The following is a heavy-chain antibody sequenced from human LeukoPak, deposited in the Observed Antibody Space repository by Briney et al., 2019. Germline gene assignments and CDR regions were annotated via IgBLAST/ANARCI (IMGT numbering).Heavy chain of an antibody. CDR3: ARVGLKLRYFDWLPRGDGGSGAFDI. J-gene: IGHJ3*02. D-gene: IGHD3-9*01. Sequence: ASVKVSCKASGYTFTGYGISWVRQAPGQGLEWMGWISAYNGNTNYAQKLQGRVTMTTDTSTSTAYMELRSLRSDDTAVYYCARVGLKLRYFDWLPRGDGGSGAFDIWGQGTMVTVSS. V-gene: IGHV1-18*04. CDR1: GYTFTGYG. CDR2: ISAYNGNT.